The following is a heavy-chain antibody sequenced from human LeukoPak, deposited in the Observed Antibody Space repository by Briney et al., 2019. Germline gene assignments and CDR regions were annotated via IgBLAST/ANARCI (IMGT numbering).Heavy chain of an antibody. CDR3: ARDSVNTYYYDSSGYSHADY. CDR1: GYTFTSYY. V-gene: IGHV1-46*01. J-gene: IGHJ4*02. D-gene: IGHD3-22*01. Sequence: ASVKVSCKASGYTFTSYYMHWVRQASGQGLEWMGIINPGGGSTSYAQKFQGRVTMTRDTSTSTVYMELSSLRSEDTAVYYCARDSVNTYYYDSSGYSHADYWGRGTLVTVSS. CDR2: INPGGGST.